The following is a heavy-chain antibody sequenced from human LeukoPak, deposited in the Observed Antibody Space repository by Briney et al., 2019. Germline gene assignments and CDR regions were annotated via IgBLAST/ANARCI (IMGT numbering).Heavy chain of an antibody. D-gene: IGHD5-24*01. J-gene: IGHJ3*02. V-gene: IGHV3-7*03. CDR2: INEDGSDK. CDR1: GFTFSSYW. CDR3: ARNLRLHTPRAFDI. Sequence: SGGSLRLSCAASGFTFSSYWMNWVRQAPGNGLEWVANINEDGSDKYHVDSVKGRFTISRDNAKNSLYLQMNSLRAEDTAVYYCARNLRLHTPRAFDIWGQGTMVAVSS.